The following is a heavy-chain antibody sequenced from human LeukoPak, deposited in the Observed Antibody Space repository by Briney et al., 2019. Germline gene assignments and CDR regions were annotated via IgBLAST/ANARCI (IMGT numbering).Heavy chain of an antibody. J-gene: IGHJ4*02. CDR1: GFFFSSYS. CDR2: ISSSSSYI. Sequence: PGGSLRLSCAASGFFFSSYSMNWVRQAPGKGLEWVSYISSSSSYIYYADSVKGRFTISRDNAKNSLYLQMTSLRAEDTAVYYCTRDRGYCSSTSCPEPFDYWGQGTLVTVSS. V-gene: IGHV3-21*01. D-gene: IGHD2-2*01. CDR3: TRDRGYCSSTSCPEPFDY.